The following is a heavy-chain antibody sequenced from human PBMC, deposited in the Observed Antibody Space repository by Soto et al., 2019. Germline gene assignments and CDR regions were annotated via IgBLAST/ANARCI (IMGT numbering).Heavy chain of an antibody. CDR3: ARRLAPTISALGY. Sequence: PGGSLRRSCTASGLTFTASTFHWVRQAPGKGLQWVAVISENGDRQYSTESVRGRFVISGDSSKNTLYLQMNSLRPEDTGVYFCARRLAPTISALGYWGQGALVTVSS. CDR2: ISENGDRQ. V-gene: IGHV3-30*09. D-gene: IGHD3-3*02. CDR1: GLTFTAST. J-gene: IGHJ4*02.